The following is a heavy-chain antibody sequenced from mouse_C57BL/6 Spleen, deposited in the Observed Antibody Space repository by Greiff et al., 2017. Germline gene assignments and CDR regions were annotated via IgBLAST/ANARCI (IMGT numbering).Heavy chain of an antibody. CDR3: ARSYYYGSNPFAY. Sequence: VQLQQSGPELVKPGASVKISCKASGYSFTGYYMNWVKQSPEKSLEWIGEINPSTGGTTYNQKFKAKATLTVDKSSSTAYMQLKSLTSEDSAVYYCARSYYYGSNPFAYWGQGTLVTVSA. CDR1: GYSFTGYY. D-gene: IGHD1-1*01. J-gene: IGHJ3*01. V-gene: IGHV1-42*01. CDR2: INPSTGGT.